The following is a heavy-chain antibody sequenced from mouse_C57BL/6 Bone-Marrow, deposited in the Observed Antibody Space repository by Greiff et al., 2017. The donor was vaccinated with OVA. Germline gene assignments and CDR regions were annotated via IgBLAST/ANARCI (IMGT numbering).Heavy chain of an antibody. J-gene: IGHJ1*03. CDR2: ISGGGGNT. CDR1: GFTFSSYT. D-gene: IGHD1-1*01. Sequence: DVQLQESGGGLVKPGGSLKLSCAASGFTFSSYTMSWVRQTPEKRLEWVATISGGGGNTYYPDSVKGRFTISRDNAKNTLYLQMSSLRSEDTALYYCARRGYYYGSSYYGHWYFDVWGTGTTVTVSS. CDR3: ARRGYYYGSSYYGHWYFDV. V-gene: IGHV5-9*04.